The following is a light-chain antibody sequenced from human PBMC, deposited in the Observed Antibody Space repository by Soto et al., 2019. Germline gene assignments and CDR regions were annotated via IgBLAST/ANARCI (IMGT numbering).Light chain of an antibody. J-gene: IGKJ1*01. CDR1: QSVISTY. V-gene: IGKV3-20*01. Sequence: EIVLTQSPGTLSLSPGERATLSGRASQSVISTYLAWYQQKPGQAPRLLIYGASSRATGIPDRFSGSGSGTDFTLTISRLEPGDFAVYYCQQYRDSLGTFGQGTKVEIK. CDR3: QQYRDSLGT. CDR2: GAS.